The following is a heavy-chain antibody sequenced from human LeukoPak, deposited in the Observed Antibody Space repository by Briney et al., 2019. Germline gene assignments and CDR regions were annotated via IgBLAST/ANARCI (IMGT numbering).Heavy chain of an antibody. Sequence: GGSLRLSCAASGFTFSSYWMSWVRQAPGKGLEWVSAISGNGYYTYYADSVKGRFTISRDNSKNTLFLQMNSLRAEDTAVYFCAKLPQGGGDHYYIEVWGKGTTATVSS. CDR1: GFTFSSYW. D-gene: IGHD2-21*02. J-gene: IGHJ6*03. V-gene: IGHV3-23*01. CDR2: ISGNGYYT. CDR3: AKLPQGGGDHYYIEV.